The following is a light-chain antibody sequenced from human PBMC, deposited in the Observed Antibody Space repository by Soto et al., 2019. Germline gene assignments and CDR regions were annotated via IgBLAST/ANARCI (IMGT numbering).Light chain of an antibody. V-gene: IGKV1-5*01. Sequence: DIPLTQSPSTLSASVGDRVTITCRASQSISTWLAWYQQKPGTAPKLLIFDASTLESGVPSRFSGSGSGTEFSLTINNLRPDDFATYFCQQYSFYSTFGPGTTVDIK. CDR2: DAS. J-gene: IGKJ3*01. CDR1: QSISTW. CDR3: QQYSFYST.